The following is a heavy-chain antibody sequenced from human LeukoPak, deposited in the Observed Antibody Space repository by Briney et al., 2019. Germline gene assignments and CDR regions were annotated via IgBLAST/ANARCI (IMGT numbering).Heavy chain of an antibody. Sequence: SETLSLTCAVYGESFSGYYWSWIRQPPGKGLEWIGEINHSGSTNYNPSLKSRVTISVDTSKNQFSLKLSSVTAADTAVYYCARVGDSGVYYFDYWGQGTLVTVSS. CDR1: GESFSGYY. CDR3: ARVGDSGVYYFDY. CDR2: INHSGST. V-gene: IGHV4-34*01. J-gene: IGHJ4*02. D-gene: IGHD1-26*01.